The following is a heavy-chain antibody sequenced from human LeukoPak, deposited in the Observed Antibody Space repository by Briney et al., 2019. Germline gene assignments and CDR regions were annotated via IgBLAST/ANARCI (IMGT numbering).Heavy chain of an antibody. V-gene: IGHV4-4*02. CDR2: IYHSGST. CDR1: GGSISSSYW. J-gene: IGHJ3*02. D-gene: IGHD2-2*01. Sequence: SGTLSLTCAVSGGSISSSYWWSWIRQPPGKGLEWIGEIYHSGSTNYNLSLKSRVTISVDKSKNQFSLKLNSVTAADTAVYYCARAGIPAAGGAFDIWGQGTMVTVSS. CDR3: ARAGIPAAGGAFDI.